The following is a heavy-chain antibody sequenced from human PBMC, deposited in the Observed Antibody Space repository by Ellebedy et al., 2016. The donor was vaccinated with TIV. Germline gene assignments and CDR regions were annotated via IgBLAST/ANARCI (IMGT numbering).Heavy chain of an antibody. CDR1: GYTFTNFP. CDR2: INAGNSDK. CDR3: ARKVVGPPTPFDY. D-gene: IGHD1-26*01. V-gene: IGHV1-3*01. J-gene: IGHJ4*02. Sequence: AASVKVSCKASGYTFTNFPMHWVRQAPGPRLEWMGWINAGNSDKKCSQKFQDRVTLTWDTSANTAYMELISLSSEDTAVYYCARKVVGPPTPFDYWGQGTLVTVTS.